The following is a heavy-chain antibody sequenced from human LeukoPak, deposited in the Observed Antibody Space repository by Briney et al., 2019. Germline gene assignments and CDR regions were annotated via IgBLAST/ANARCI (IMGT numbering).Heavy chain of an antibody. CDR1: GFSLSTSGMC. V-gene: IGHV2-70*11. CDR2: IDWDDDT. Sequence: SGPALVKPTQTLTLTCTFSGFSLSTSGMCVSWIRQPQGKALEWLARIDWDDDTYYYTSLKTRLIISKDTSKNQVVLTMTNMDPVDTATYYCARMGCGTVAEQIWGQGTLVTVSS. J-gene: IGHJ4*02. CDR3: ARMGCGTVAEQI. D-gene: IGHD6-19*01.